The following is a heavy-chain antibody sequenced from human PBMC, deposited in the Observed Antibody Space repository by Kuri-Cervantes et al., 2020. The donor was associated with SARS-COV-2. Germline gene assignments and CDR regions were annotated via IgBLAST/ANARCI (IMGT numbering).Heavy chain of an antibody. D-gene: IGHD2-8*01. J-gene: IGHJ4*02. Sequence: ASVKVSCKVPGYTLTELSMHWVRQAPGKGLEWMGGFDPEDGETIYAQKFQGRVTMTEDTSTDTAYMELSSLRSEDTAVYYCATNRCTNGVCSVYYFDYWGQGTLVTVSS. CDR1: GYTLTELS. CDR3: ATNRCTNGVCSVYYFDY. CDR2: FDPEDGET. V-gene: IGHV1-24*01.